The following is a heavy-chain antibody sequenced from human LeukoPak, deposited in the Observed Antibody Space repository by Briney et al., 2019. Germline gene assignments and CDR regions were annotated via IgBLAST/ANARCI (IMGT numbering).Heavy chain of an antibody. CDR2: IIPIFGTA. CDR3: ARDNLEYSYGQYAAFDI. J-gene: IGHJ3*02. Sequence: SVKVSCKASGGTFSSYAISWVRQAPGQGLEWMGGIIPIFGTANYAQKFQGRVTITADESTSTAYMELSSLRSEDTAVYYCARDNLEYSYGQYAAFDIWGQGTMVTVSS. D-gene: IGHD5-18*01. V-gene: IGHV1-69*13. CDR1: GGTFSSYA.